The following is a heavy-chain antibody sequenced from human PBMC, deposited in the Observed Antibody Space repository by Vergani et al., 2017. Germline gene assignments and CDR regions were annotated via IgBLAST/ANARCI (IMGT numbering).Heavy chain of an antibody. Sequence: EVQLVESGGGLVQPGRSLRLSCAAPGFTLDDYAMHWVRQAPGKGLEWVSGISWHSGSIDYADSVKGRFTISRDNAKNYLYLQMNSLRAEDTALYYCAKDMGPPVGFGELLADYYYYGMDVWGQGTTVTVSS. CDR3: AKDMGPPVGFGELLADYYYYGMDV. CDR2: ISWHSGSI. D-gene: IGHD3-10*01. V-gene: IGHV3-9*01. J-gene: IGHJ6*02. CDR1: GFTLDDYA.